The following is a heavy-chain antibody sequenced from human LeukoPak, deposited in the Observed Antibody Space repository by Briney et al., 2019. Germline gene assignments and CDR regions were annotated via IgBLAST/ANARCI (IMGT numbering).Heavy chain of an antibody. V-gene: IGHV5-51*01. Sequence: GESLKISCKGSGYSFTSYWISWVRQMPGKGLEWMGIIYPGESDTRYSPSFQGQVTISADKSISTAYLQWSSLKASDTAMYYCARRRYYDSSGSYGMDVWGQGTTVTVSS. D-gene: IGHD3-22*01. CDR2: IYPGESDT. CDR1: GYSFTSYW. J-gene: IGHJ6*02. CDR3: ARRRYYDSSGSYGMDV.